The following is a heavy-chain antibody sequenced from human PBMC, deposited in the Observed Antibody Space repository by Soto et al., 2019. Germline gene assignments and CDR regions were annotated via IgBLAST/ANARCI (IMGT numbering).Heavy chain of an antibody. J-gene: IGHJ4*02. CDR1: GGSFSGYY. D-gene: IGHD6-6*01. CDR2: INHSGST. CDR3: ARSSIEPRVFMYPFDS. V-gene: IGHV4-34*01. Sequence: SETLSLTCAVYGGSFSGYYWTWIRQPPGTGLEWIGEINHSGSTNYNPSLKSRVAISLDTSKNQFSLRLNSVTAADTAVYYCARSSIEPRVFMYPFDSWGQGTLVTVS.